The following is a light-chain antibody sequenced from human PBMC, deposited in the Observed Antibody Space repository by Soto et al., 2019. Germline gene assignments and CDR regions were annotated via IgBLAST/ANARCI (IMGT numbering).Light chain of an antibody. Sequence: QSALTQPASVSGSPGQSITISCTGTSSDVGSYNYVSWYQQYPGKAPKLMIYDVSNRPSGVSNRFSASKSGNTASLTISGLQAEDEADYYCSSYTIISNLVVFGGGTKLTVL. CDR3: SSYTIISNLVV. CDR1: SSDVGSYNY. CDR2: DVS. V-gene: IGLV2-14*01. J-gene: IGLJ2*01.